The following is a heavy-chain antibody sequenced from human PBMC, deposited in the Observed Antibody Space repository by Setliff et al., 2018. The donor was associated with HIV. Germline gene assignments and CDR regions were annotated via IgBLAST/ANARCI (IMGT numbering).Heavy chain of an antibody. CDR2: INHSGRT. V-gene: IGHV4-34*01. CDR1: GGSFTNYF. CDR3: ARQITSVTPEMLVVNDAFDV. Sequence: PSETLSLTCAVYGGSFTNYFWSWIRQSPGKGLEWIGEINHSGRTKYNPSLKSRVTMSVDTSKNQFSLKLKSVTAADTAVYYCARQITSVTPEMLVVNDAFDVWGQGRMVTVS. D-gene: IGHD4-17*01. J-gene: IGHJ3*01.